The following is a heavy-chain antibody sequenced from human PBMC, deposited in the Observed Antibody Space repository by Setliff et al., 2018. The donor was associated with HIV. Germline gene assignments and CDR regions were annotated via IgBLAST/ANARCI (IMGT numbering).Heavy chain of an antibody. V-gene: IGHV1-2*02. D-gene: IGHD2-15*01. CDR2: INPSSGGT. CDR1: GYTFTGYY. Sequence: ASVKVSCKAPGYTFTGYYMHWVRQAPGQGLEWVGWINPSSGGTNYAQKFQGRVTMTRDTSISTAYMELSRLTSDDTAVYYCARDGRYCSGGSCFTNRASYYYYYMDVWGKGTTVTVSS. J-gene: IGHJ6*03. CDR3: ARDGRYCSGGSCFTNRASYYYYYMDV.